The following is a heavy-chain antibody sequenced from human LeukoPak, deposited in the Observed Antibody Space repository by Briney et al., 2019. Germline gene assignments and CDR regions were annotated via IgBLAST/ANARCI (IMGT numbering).Heavy chain of an antibody. D-gene: IGHD2-15*01. CDR1: GGSISSGDYY. CDR2: IYYSGST. V-gene: IGHV4-30-4*08. CDR3: ARDRGGATRGAFDI. Sequence: SQTLSLTRTVSGGSISSGDYYWSWIRQPPGKGLEWIGYIYYSGSTYYNPSLKSRVTISVDTSKNQFSLKLSSVTAADTAVYYCARDRGGATRGAFDIWGQGTMVTVSS. J-gene: IGHJ3*02.